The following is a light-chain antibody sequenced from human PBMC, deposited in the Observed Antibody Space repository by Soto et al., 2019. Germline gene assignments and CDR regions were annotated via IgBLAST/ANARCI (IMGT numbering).Light chain of an antibody. CDR1: SSNIGSNY. Sequence: QSVLTQPPSASGTPGQRVTISCSGSSSNIGSNYVYWYQQLPGTAPKLLIYRNNYRPSGVPDRFSGSKSGASASLAISGLRSEDEADYYCAAWDDSLSGGVFGTGTKVTVL. CDR3: AAWDDSLSGGV. J-gene: IGLJ1*01. CDR2: RNN. V-gene: IGLV1-47*01.